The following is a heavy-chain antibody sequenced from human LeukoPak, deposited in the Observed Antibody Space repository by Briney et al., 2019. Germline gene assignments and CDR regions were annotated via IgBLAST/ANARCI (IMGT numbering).Heavy chain of an antibody. CDR1: GFTFSSYG. Sequence: QPGGSLRLSCAASGFTFSSYGMSWVRQAPGKGLEWVSAISGSGGSTYYADSVKGRFTISRDNSKNTLYLQMNSLRAEDTAVYYCAKSLMVRGATFDYWGQGTLVTVSS. J-gene: IGHJ4*02. CDR2: ISGSGGST. D-gene: IGHD3-10*01. CDR3: AKSLMVRGATFDY. V-gene: IGHV3-23*01.